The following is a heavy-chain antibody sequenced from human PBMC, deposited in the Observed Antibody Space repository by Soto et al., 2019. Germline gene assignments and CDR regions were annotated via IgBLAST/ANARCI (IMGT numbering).Heavy chain of an antibody. V-gene: IGHV3-33*01. CDR3: ARDRMAYCGGDWYSDY. D-gene: IGHD2-21*02. CDR2: IWYDGSNK. Sequence: QVQLVESGGGVVQPGRSLRLSCAASGFTFSSYGMHWVRQAPGKGLEWVAVIWYDGSNKYYADSVKGRFTISRDNSKNSLYLQMSSLRAEDTAVYYCARDRMAYCGGDWYSDYWGQGTLVTVSS. J-gene: IGHJ4*02. CDR1: GFTFSSYG.